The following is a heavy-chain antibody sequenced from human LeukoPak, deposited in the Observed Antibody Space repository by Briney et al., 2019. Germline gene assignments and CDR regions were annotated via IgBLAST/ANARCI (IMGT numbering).Heavy chain of an antibody. Sequence: ASVKVSCKASGYTFTSYDINWVRQATGQGLEWVGWMNPNSGNTGYAQKFQGRVTMTRNTSISTAYMELSSLRSEDTAVYYCARDIGRPRSGSYFDYWGQGTLVTVSS. CDR3: ARDIGRPRSGSYFDY. CDR1: GYTFTSYD. V-gene: IGHV1-8*01. CDR2: MNPNSGNT. D-gene: IGHD1-26*01. J-gene: IGHJ4*02.